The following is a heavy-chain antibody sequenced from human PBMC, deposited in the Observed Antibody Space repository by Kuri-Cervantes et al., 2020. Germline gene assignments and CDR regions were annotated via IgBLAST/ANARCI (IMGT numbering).Heavy chain of an antibody. Sequence: SCKASGYTFTSYAMNWVRQAPGKGLEWVSAISGSGGSTNYADSVKGRFTISRDNSKNTLYLQMNSLRAEDTAVYYCAKDHLYGSDLYWGQGTLVTVSS. J-gene: IGHJ4*02. D-gene: IGHD3-10*01. CDR2: ISGSGGST. V-gene: IGHV3-23*01. CDR1: GYTFTSYA. CDR3: AKDHLYGSDLY.